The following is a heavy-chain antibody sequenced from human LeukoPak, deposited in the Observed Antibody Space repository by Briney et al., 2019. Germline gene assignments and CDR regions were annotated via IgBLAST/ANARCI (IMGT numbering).Heavy chain of an antibody. Sequence: GGSLRLSCAASGFTFSSYGMSWVRQAPGKGLEWVSAISGSGGSTYHADSVKGRFTISRDNSKNTLYLQMNSLRAEDTAVYYCAGDSSGYPADYWGQGTLVTVSS. V-gene: IGHV3-23*01. J-gene: IGHJ4*02. CDR1: GFTFSSYG. D-gene: IGHD3-22*01. CDR2: ISGSGGST. CDR3: AGDSSGYPADY.